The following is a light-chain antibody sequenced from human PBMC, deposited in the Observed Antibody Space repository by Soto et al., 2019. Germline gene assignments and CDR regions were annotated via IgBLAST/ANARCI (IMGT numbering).Light chain of an antibody. J-gene: IGKJ1*01. CDR3: QQYSSYWT. CDR2: KSS. V-gene: IGKV1-5*03. Sequence: ILMSQSPSSLSASVGDRVTITCRASQDPDKWLAWYQQKPGKAPNLLIYKSSTLREGVPSRFSGXGSGTEYILTISELQPDDFGTYYCQQYSSYWTFGQGTMVEIK. CDR1: QDPDKW.